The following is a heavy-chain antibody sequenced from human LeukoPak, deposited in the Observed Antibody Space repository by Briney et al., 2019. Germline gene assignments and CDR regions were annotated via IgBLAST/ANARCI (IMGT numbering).Heavy chain of an antibody. CDR1: GGSISSGGYY. J-gene: IGHJ6*02. Sequence: SQTLSLTCTVSGGSISSGGYYWSWIRQPPGKGLEWIGYIYHSGSTYYNPSLKSRVTISVDKSKNQFSLKLSSVTAADTAVYYCARGGSSSWSRYYGMDVWGQGATVTVSS. V-gene: IGHV4-30-2*01. D-gene: IGHD6-13*01. CDR3: ARGGSSSWSRYYGMDV. CDR2: IYHSGST.